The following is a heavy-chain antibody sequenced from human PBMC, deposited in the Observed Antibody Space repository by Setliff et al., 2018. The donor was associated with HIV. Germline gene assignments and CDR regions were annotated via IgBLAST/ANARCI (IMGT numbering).Heavy chain of an antibody. D-gene: IGHD5-12*01. J-gene: IGHJ4*01. V-gene: IGHV4-39*01. CDR1: GNSTTSSDYY. Sequence: SETLSLTCTVSGNSTTSSDYYWGWVRQPPGKGLEWIGAIYYTENTYYNPSLKSRVTMSVDTSKNQFSLKLRSVTAADTAVYFCATLRWLRSKHSDYWGQGIPVTVSS. CDR2: IYYTENT. CDR3: ATLRWLRSKHSDY.